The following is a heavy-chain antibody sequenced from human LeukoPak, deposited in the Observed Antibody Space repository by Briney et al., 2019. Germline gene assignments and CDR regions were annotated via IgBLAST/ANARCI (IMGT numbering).Heavy chain of an antibody. D-gene: IGHD6-13*01. CDR2: ISSSSSYI. CDR3: ARERVPGIAGAGTELDY. Sequence: GGSLRLSCAASGFTFSSYSMNWVRQAPGKGLEWVSSISSSSSYIYYADSVKGRFTISRDNAKNSLYLQMNSLRAEDTAVYYCARERVPGIAGAGTELDYWGQGTLVTVSS. V-gene: IGHV3-21*01. CDR1: GFTFSSYS. J-gene: IGHJ4*02.